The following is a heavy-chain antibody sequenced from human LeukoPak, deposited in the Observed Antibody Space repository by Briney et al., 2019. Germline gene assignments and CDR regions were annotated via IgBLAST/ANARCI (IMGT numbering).Heavy chain of an antibody. CDR2: INPNSGGT. Sequence: ASVKVSCKASGYTFTGYYMHWVRQAPGQGLEWMGWINPNSGGTNYAQKFQGRVTMTRDTSISTAYMELSRLRSDDTAVYYCASSILIVGATAPFDAFDIWGQGTMVTVSS. V-gene: IGHV1-2*02. D-gene: IGHD1-26*01. J-gene: IGHJ3*02. CDR3: ASSILIVGATAPFDAFDI. CDR1: GYTFTGYY.